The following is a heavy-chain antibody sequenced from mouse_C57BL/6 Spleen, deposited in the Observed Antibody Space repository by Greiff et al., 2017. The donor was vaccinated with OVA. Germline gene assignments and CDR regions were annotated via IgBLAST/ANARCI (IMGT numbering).Heavy chain of an antibody. CDR3: ARWDYGSRGAY. CDR2: INPGSGGT. CDR1: GYAFTNYL. V-gene: IGHV1-54*01. J-gene: IGHJ3*01. Sequence: QVQLKQPGAELVRPGTSVKVSCKASGYAFTNYLIEWVKQRPGQGLEWIGVINPGSGGTNYNEKFKGKATLTADKSSSTAYMQLSSLTSEDSAVYFCARWDYGSRGAYWGQGTLVTVSA. D-gene: IGHD1-1*01.